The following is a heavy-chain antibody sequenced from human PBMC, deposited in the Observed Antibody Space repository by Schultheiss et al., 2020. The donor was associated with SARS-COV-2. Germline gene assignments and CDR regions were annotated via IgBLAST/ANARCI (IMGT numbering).Heavy chain of an antibody. CDR1: GFSLSTSGMR. V-gene: IGHV2-5*08. Sequence: SGPTLVKPTQTLTLTCTFSGFSLSTSGMRASWIRQPPGKALEWLALIYWDGDKRFSPSLKNRLTITKDTSKNQVVLTMTNLDPVDTATYYCAHSLYTYGQIDYWGQGTLVTVSS. J-gene: IGHJ4*02. CDR3: AHSLYTYGQIDY. D-gene: IGHD5-18*01. CDR2: IYWDGDK.